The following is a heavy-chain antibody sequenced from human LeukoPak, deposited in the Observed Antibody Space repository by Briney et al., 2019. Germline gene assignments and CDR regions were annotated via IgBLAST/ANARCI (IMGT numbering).Heavy chain of an antibody. CDR1: GFTFSSYA. CDR3: AKDLTQYGYSTDY. CDR2: ISGSGGTT. Sequence: GGSLRLSCAASGFTFSSYAMSWVRQAPGKGLEWVSAISGSGGTTYYADSVKGRFTISRDNSKNTLCLQMNGLRAEDTAIYYCAKDLTQYGYSTDYWGQGTLVTVSS. D-gene: IGHD5-18*01. V-gene: IGHV3-23*01. J-gene: IGHJ4*02.